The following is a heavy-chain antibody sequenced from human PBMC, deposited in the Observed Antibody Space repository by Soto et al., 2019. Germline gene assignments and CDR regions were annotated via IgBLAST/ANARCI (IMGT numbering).Heavy chain of an antibody. V-gene: IGHV3-33*01. CDR1: GFTFSIYG. CDR3: ARDSKDDSSGYFAGFDY. J-gene: IGHJ4*02. Sequence: QVQLVESGGGVVQPGRSLRLACAVSGFTFSIYGMNWVRQAPGKGLEWVAAIYYDGSNKYYADSVRGRFTISRDNFKNTLYLHMNSLRAEDTAVYYCARDSKDDSSGYFAGFDYWGQGTLVTVSS. D-gene: IGHD3-22*01. CDR2: IYYDGSNK.